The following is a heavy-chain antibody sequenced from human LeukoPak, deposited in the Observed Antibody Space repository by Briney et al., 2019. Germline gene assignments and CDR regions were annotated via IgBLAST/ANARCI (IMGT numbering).Heavy chain of an antibody. J-gene: IGHJ4*02. D-gene: IGHD3-10*01. CDR3: ARTQLWFGEFLDY. V-gene: IGHV3-7*01. CDR1: GITFSSYW. CDR2: IKQDGSEK. Sequence: PGGSLRLSCAASGITFSSYWMSWVRQAPGKGLEWVANIKQDGSEKYYVDSVKGRFTISRDNAKNSLYLQMNSLRAEDTAVYYCARTQLWFGEFLDYWGQGTLVTVSS.